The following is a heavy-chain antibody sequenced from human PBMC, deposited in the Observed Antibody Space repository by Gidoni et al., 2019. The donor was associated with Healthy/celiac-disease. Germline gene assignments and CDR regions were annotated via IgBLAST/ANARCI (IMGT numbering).Heavy chain of an antibody. CDR1: GGSFSCYY. V-gene: IGHV4-34*01. CDR2: INHSGST. Sequence: QVQLQQWGAGLLKPSETLSLTCAVYGGSFSCYYWSWIRQPPGKGLEWIGEINHSGSTNYNPSLKSRVTISGDTSKNQFSLKLSSVTAADTAVYYCARAARSGWYGSYYYGMDVWGQGTTVTVSS. CDR3: ARAARSGWYGSYYYGMDV. D-gene: IGHD6-19*01. J-gene: IGHJ6*02.